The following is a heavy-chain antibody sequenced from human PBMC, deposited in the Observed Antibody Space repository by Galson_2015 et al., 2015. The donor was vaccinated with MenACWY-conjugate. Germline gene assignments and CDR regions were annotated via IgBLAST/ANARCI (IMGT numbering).Heavy chain of an antibody. J-gene: IGHJ5*02. CDR3: ARDNYYDSSGYYFRRFDP. Sequence: SVKVSCKASGYTFTSYAMHWVRQAPGQRLEWMGWINAGNGNTKYSQKFQGRVTIARDTSASTAYMELSSLRSEDTAVYYCARDNYYDSSGYYFRRFDPWGQGTLVTVSS. CDR1: GYTFTSYA. V-gene: IGHV1-3*01. CDR2: INAGNGNT. D-gene: IGHD3-22*01.